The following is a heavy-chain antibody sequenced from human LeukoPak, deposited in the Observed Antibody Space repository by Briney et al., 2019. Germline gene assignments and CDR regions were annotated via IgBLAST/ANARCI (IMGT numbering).Heavy chain of an antibody. CDR2: INHSGST. CDR3: ARGRSDTMIVVVNELVDY. CDR1: GGSFSGYY. Sequence: SETLSLTCAVYGGSFSGYYWSWIRQPPGKGLEWIGEINHSGSTNYNPSLKSRVTISVDTSKNQFSLKLSSVTAADTAVYYCARGRSDTMIVVVNELVDYWGQGTLVTVSS. J-gene: IGHJ4*02. V-gene: IGHV4-34*01. D-gene: IGHD3-22*01.